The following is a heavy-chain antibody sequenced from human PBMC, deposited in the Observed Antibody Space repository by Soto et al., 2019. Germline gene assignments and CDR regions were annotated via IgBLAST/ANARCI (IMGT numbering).Heavy chain of an antibody. CDR2: ISGSGVNT. J-gene: IGHJ4*02. V-gene: IGHV3-23*01. D-gene: IGHD3-10*01. CDR1: GFTFSSYA. CDR3: AKDHRSSGSGSYSEFDY. Sequence: GGSLRLSCAASGFTFSSYAMSWVRQAPGKXLEWVSAISGSGVNTYYADSVKGRFTISRDSSKNTLYLQMNSLRAEDTAVYYCAKDHRSSGSGSYSEFDYWGQGTLVTVSS.